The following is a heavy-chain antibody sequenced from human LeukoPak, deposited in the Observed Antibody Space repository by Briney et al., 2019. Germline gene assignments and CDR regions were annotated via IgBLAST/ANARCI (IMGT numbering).Heavy chain of an antibody. V-gene: IGHV3-33*06. J-gene: IGHJ4*02. CDR1: GFTFSSYG. Sequence: PGGSLRLSCAASGFTFSSYGMHWVRQAPGKGLEWVAVIWYDGSNKYYADSVTGRFTISRDNSKNTLYLQMNSLRAEDTAVYYCAKEDDSSGYYQYYFDYWGQGTLVTVSS. D-gene: IGHD3-22*01. CDR3: AKEDDSSGYYQYYFDY. CDR2: IWYDGSNK.